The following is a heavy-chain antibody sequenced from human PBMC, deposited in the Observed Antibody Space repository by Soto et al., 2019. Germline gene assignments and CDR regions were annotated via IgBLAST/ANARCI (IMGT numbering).Heavy chain of an antibody. CDR2: IYHSGST. V-gene: IGHV4-4*02. J-gene: IGHJ5*02. CDR3: ARSYMVRGVANWFDP. CDR1: GGSISSSNW. D-gene: IGHD3-10*01. Sequence: QVQLQESGPGLVKPSGTLSLTCAVSGGSISSSNWWSWVRQPPGKGLEWIGEIYHSGSTNYNPSLKSRVSISVDKSKNRFSLKLSSVTAADTAVYYCARSYMVRGVANWFDPWGQGTLVTVSS.